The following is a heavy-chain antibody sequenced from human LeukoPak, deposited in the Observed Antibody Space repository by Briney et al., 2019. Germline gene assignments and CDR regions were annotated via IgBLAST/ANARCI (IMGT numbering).Heavy chain of an antibody. CDR3: ARAGVWDYSDTSGYHNAAFDI. J-gene: IGHJ3*02. CDR2: INPNSGGT. CDR1: GYTFTGYY. V-gene: IGHV1-2*02. Sequence: GAPVKVSCKASGYTFTGYYMHWVRRAPGQGLEWMGRINPNSGGTNYAQKFQGRVTVTRDTSINTAYMELSRLRSDDTAVYYCARAGVWDYSDTSGYHNAAFDIWGQGTMVTVSS. D-gene: IGHD3-22*01.